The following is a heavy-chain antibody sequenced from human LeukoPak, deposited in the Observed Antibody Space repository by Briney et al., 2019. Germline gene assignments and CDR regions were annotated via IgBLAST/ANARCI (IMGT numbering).Heavy chain of an antibody. D-gene: IGHD6-13*01. Sequence: GGSLRLSCVVSGLTFSSYSMSWVRQAPGKGLEWVSGISASGGDTWYPDSVKSRFTISRDNSKNTLFLQMNSLRVEDTAIYYCAKDAAGPEYWGQGTLVTVSS. J-gene: IGHJ4*02. V-gene: IGHV3-23*01. CDR1: GLTFSSYS. CDR2: ISASGGDT. CDR3: AKDAAGPEY.